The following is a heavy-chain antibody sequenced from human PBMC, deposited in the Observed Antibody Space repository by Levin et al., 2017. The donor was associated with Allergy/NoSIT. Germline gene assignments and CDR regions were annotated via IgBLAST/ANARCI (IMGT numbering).Heavy chain of an antibody. D-gene: IGHD5-12*01. CDR3: ASGYSGYDLGY. Sequence: SCAASGFTFSSYTMHWVRQAPGKGLEWVAVISYDGSNKYYADSVKGRFTISRDNSKNTLYLQMNSLRAEDTAVYYCASGYSGYDLGYWGQGTLVTVSS. V-gene: IGHV3-30-3*01. CDR1: GFTFSSYT. J-gene: IGHJ4*02. CDR2: ISYDGSNK.